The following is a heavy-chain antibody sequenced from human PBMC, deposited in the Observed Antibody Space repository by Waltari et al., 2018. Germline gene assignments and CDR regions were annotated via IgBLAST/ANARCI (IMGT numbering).Heavy chain of an antibody. CDR3: AKGYYYGSGDYFDY. Sequence: CAASGFTFDDYAMHWVRQAPGKGLEWVSGISWNSGSIGYADSVKGRFTISRDNAKNSLYLQMNSLRAEDTALYYCAKGYYYGSGDYFDYWGQGTLVTVSS. CDR1: GFTFDDYA. D-gene: IGHD3-10*01. V-gene: IGHV3-9*01. J-gene: IGHJ4*02. CDR2: ISWNSGSI.